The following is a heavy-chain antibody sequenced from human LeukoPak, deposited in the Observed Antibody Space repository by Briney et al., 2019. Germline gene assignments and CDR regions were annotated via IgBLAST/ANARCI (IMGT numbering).Heavy chain of an antibody. V-gene: IGHV3-23*01. J-gene: IGHJ4*02. CDR2: ISGSGGST. Sequence: GGSPRLSCAASGFTFSSYVMSWVRQAPGKGLEWVSIISGSGGSTYYADSVKGRFTISRDNSKNTLYLQMNSLRAEDTAVYYCATDRSSSWYSDYWGQGTLVTVSS. D-gene: IGHD6-13*01. CDR3: ATDRSSSWYSDY. CDR1: GFTFSSYV.